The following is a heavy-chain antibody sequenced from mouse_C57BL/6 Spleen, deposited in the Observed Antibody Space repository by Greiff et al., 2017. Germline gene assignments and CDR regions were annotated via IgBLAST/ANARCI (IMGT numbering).Heavy chain of an antibody. D-gene: IGHD2-5*01. CDR1: GFTFSDYG. J-gene: IGHJ3*01. CDR3: AGESYSSYAWFAY. V-gene: IGHV5-17*01. Sequence: EVNVVESGGGLVKPGGSLKLSCAASGFTFSDYGMHWVRQAPEKGLEWVAYISSGSSTIYYADTVKGRFTISRDNAKNTLFLQMTSLRSEDTAMYYCAGESYSSYAWFAYWGQGTMVTVSA. CDR2: ISSGSSTI.